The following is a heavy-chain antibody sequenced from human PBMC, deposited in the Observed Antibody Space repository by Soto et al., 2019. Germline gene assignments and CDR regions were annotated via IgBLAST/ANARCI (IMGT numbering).Heavy chain of an antibody. J-gene: IGHJ4*02. Sequence: QVQLVQSGAEVKKPGASVKVSCKASGYTFTSYGISWVRQAPGQGLEWMGWINPYNGNTNYAQKLQGRVTMTTDTATNTAYMELRSLRSDATAVYYCARDWFGIDYWGQGTLVTVSS. CDR1: GYTFTSYG. D-gene: IGHD3-16*01. CDR3: ARDWFGIDY. V-gene: IGHV1-18*01. CDR2: INPYNGNT.